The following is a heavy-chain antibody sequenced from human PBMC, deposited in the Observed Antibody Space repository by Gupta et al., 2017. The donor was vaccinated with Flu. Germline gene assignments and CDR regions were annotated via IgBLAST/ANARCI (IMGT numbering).Heavy chain of an antibody. CDR1: GGSISSGSYD. CDR2: IYTSGST. CDR3: AREKTVFSGSYGGDAFDI. Sequence: QVQLQESGPGLVKPSQTLSLTCTVSGGSISSGSYDWRWIRQPAGKGLEWIGRIYTSGSTNYNPSLKSRVTISVDTSKNQFSLKLSSVTAADTAVYYCAREKTVFSGSYGGDAFDIWGQGTMVTVSS. V-gene: IGHV4-61*02. D-gene: IGHD1-26*01. J-gene: IGHJ3*02.